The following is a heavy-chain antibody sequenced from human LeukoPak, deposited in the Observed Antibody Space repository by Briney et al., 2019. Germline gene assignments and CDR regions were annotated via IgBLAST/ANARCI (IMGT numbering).Heavy chain of an antibody. CDR3: AKCRPESNGSADY. CDR1: GFTFGSYA. V-gene: IGHV3-23*01. D-gene: IGHD6-25*01. Sequence: GGSLRLSCAASGFTFGSYAMTWVRQAPGKGLEWVSSVRGSGGTTYYADSVKGRFTISRDNSNNMLYLQMNSLRADDTAIYYCAKCRPESNGSADYWGQGTLVTVSS. CDR2: VRGSGGTT. J-gene: IGHJ4*02.